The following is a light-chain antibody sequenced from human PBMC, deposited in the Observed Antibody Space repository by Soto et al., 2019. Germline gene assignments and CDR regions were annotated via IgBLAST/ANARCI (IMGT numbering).Light chain of an antibody. J-gene: IGLJ2*01. CDR3: CSDAGSTL. CDR2: EDN. CDR1: SSDVGSYNF. Sequence: QSALTQPASVSGSPGQSITISCTATSSDVGSYNFVSWYQQYPGKAPKLMIYEDNKRPSGISDRFSGSKSGNTASLTISGLQPEDEADYYCCSDAGSTLFGGGTKVTVL. V-gene: IGLV2-23*01.